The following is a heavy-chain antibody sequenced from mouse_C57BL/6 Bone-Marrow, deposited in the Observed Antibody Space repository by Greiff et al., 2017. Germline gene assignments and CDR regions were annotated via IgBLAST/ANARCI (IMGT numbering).Heavy chain of an antibody. J-gene: IGHJ1*03. CDR1: GYTFTSYW. Sequence: QVQLQQPGAELVKPGASVKMSCKASGYTFTSYWITWVKQRPGQGLEWIGGIYPDSGSTNYNEKFKSKATLTVDTSSSTAYMQLSSLTSEDSAVYYCARPSSGNCWYFDVWGTGTTVAVSA. D-gene: IGHD4-1*01. CDR2: IYPDSGST. CDR3: ARPSSGNCWYFDV. V-gene: IGHV1-55*01.